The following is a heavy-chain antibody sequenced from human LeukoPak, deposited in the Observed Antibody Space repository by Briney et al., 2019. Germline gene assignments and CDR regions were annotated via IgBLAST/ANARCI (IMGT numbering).Heavy chain of an antibody. D-gene: IGHD1-26*01. J-gene: IGHJ4*02. V-gene: IGHV3-23*01. CDR2: FGGSGGST. CDR1: GFTLSSYA. Sequence: GGSLRLSCAASGFTLSSYAISWVRRPQGKGLGWVSVFGGSGGSTYYADSVKGRFTISRDNSKNTLYLQMNSLRAEDTAVYYCAKLPHPYSGSYRYYFDYWGQGTLVTVSS. CDR3: AKLPHPYSGSYRYYFDY.